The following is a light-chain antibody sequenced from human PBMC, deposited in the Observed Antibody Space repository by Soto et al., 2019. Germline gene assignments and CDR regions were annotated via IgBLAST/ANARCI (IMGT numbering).Light chain of an antibody. CDR1: SGHSSYA. Sequence: QAVVTQSPSASASLGASVKLTCTLSSGHSSYAIAWHQQQPEKGPRYLMKLNSDGSHSKGDGIPDRFSGSSSGAERYLTISSLQSEDEADYYCQTWGTGNVAFGGGTKLTVL. V-gene: IGLV4-69*01. CDR2: LNSDGSH. J-gene: IGLJ2*01. CDR3: QTWGTGNVA.